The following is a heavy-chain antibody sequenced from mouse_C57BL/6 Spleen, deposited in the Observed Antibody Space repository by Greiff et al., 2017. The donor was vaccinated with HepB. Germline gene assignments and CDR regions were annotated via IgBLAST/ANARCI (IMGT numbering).Heavy chain of an antibody. V-gene: IGHV5-4*01. J-gene: IGHJ3*01. CDR2: ISDGGSYT. CDR3: ARDGYKWFAY. CDR1: GFTFSSYA. D-gene: IGHD1-2*01. Sequence: EVHLVESGGGLVKPGGSLKLSCAASGFTFSSYAMSWVRQTPEKRLEWVATISDGGSYTYYPDNVKGRFTISRDNAKNNLYLQMSHLKSEDTAMYYCARDGYKWFAYWGQGTLVTVSA.